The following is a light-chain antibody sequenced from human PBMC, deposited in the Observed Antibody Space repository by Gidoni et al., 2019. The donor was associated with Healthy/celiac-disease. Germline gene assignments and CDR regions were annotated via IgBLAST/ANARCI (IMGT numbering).Light chain of an antibody. Sequence: QSALTQPASVSGSPGQSITISCTGTSSDVGGYNYVSWYHQHPGKAPKLMIYDVSNRPSGASNRFSGSKSGNTASLTISGLQAEDEADYYCSSYTSSSTPHVVFGGGTKLTVL. CDR3: SSYTSSSTPHVV. V-gene: IGLV2-14*01. J-gene: IGLJ2*01. CDR2: DVS. CDR1: SSDVGGYNY.